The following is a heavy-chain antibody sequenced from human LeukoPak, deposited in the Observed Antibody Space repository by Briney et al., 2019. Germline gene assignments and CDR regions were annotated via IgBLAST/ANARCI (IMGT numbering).Heavy chain of an antibody. CDR2: VHYSGST. Sequence: SETLSLTCTVSGGSISSYYWSWFRQPPGKGLEWIGYVHYSGSTTYNPSLKSRVTISVDTSNNQFSLKLSSVTAADTAVYYCARDSPDYGGNLYFDYWGQGTLVTVSS. J-gene: IGHJ4*02. V-gene: IGHV4-59*12. CDR1: GGSISSYY. CDR3: ARDSPDYGGNLYFDY. D-gene: IGHD4-23*01.